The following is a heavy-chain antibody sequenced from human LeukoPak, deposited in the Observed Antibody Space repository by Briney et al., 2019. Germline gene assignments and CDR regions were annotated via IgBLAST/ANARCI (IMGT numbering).Heavy chain of an antibody. J-gene: IGHJ3*02. CDR2: TYPGDSDT. Sequence: GESRKVSCKGSGYSFTNYWIGGVRQMPGKGLEWRGFTYPGDSDTRYSTSFQGQVSISADKFISTAYLQWSTLQPSDTPRYYVARSYCSSGSCYNLNIWGQGTMVTVSS. D-gene: IGHD2-15*01. V-gene: IGHV5-51*01. CDR1: GYSFTNYW. CDR3: ARSYCSSGSCYNLNI.